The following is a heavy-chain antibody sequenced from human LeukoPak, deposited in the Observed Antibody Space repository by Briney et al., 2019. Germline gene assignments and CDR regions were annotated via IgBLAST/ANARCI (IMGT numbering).Heavy chain of an antibody. CDR3: ARGLPYSISDY. Sequence: GGSLRLSCAASGFTVSNYGIHWVRQAPGKGLEWVAVIWSDGTTKYYADSVKGRLTISRDNSKNTVYLQMNSLRDEDTAVYYCARGLPYSISDYWVQGTLVSVSS. D-gene: IGHD6-13*01. CDR2: IWSDGTTK. J-gene: IGHJ4*02. V-gene: IGHV3-33*01. CDR1: GFTVSNYG.